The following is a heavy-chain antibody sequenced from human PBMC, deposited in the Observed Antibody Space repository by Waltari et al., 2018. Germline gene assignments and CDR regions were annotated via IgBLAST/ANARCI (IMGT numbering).Heavy chain of an antibody. V-gene: IGHV3-30-3*01. D-gene: IGHD1-26*01. CDR1: GFTFSSYA. Sequence: QVQLVESGGGVVQPGRSLRLSCAASGFTFSSYAMHWVRQAPGKGLEWVAVISYDGSNKYYADSVKGRFTISRDNSKNTLYLQMNSLRAEDTAVYYCARGMGWELLLCDFDYWGQGTLVTVSS. J-gene: IGHJ4*02. CDR3: ARGMGWELLLCDFDY. CDR2: ISYDGSNK.